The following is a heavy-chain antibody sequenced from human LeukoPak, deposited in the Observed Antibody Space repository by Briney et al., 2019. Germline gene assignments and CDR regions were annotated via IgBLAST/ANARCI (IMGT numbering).Heavy chain of an antibody. CDR3: ARGGTYYPCIDF. CDR2: VSAYNGKT. J-gene: IGHJ4*02. D-gene: IGHD1-26*01. Sequence: ASVKVSCKASGYTFTTPYINWVRQAPGQGLEWMGWVSAYNGKTSYAQKFQGRVTMTTDSSTSTAYLDLTSLRSDDTAVYYCARGGTYYPCIDFWGQGTLVTVSS. CDR1: GYTFTTPY. V-gene: IGHV1-18*01.